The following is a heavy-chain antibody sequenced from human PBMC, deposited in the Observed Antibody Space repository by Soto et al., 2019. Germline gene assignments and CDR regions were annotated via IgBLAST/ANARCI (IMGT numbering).Heavy chain of an antibody. CDR2: ISAYNGNT. Sequence: QVQLVQSGAEVKKPGASVKVSCKASGYTFTSYGISWVRQAPGQGLEWMGWISAYNGNTNYAQKLQGRATMTTDTSTSTAYMELRSLRSDDTAVYYCARTLASYSSSWYTGWFDPWGQGTLVTVSS. J-gene: IGHJ5*02. D-gene: IGHD6-13*01. CDR1: GYTFTSYG. V-gene: IGHV1-18*01. CDR3: ARTLASYSSSWYTGWFDP.